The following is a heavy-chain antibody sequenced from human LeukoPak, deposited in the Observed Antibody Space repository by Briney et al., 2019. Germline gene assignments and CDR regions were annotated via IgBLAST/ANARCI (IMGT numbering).Heavy chain of an antibody. Sequence: SGTLSLTCTGSGVSLSGYFWSWIRQAPGKGPEWIGYIYYSGSANYNPSLNSRVTISVDTSKNQFSLKLSSVTAADTAVYYCAREYSSGSKYYFDNWGQGTLVTVSS. J-gene: IGHJ4*02. CDR3: AREYSSGSKYYFDN. CDR2: IYYSGSA. D-gene: IGHD6-19*01. V-gene: IGHV4-59*01. CDR1: GVSLSGYF.